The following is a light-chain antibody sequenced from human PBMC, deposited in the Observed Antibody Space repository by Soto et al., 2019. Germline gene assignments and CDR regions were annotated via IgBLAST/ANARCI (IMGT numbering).Light chain of an antibody. CDR3: SSRSSLTTVV. CDR2: EVN. Sequence: QSVLTQPASLSVSPGQTITISCTGTRNDIGDSHFVSCYQQYPDKAPKLIIFEVNGRPAEFSDRFIRSKSGNTASLAISGLQPEDDANYCCSSRSSLTTVVFGGGTKVTVL. J-gene: IGLJ2*01. V-gene: IGLV2-14*03. CDR1: RNDIGDSHF.